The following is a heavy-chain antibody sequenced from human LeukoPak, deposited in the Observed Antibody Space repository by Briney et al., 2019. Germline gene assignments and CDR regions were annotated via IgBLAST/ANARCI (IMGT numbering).Heavy chain of an antibody. J-gene: IGHJ6*03. V-gene: IGHV1-69*05. CDR3: ARVDCSGGSCYSPGRDYYYYYMDV. CDR1: GGTFSSYA. Sequence: SVKVSCKASGGTFSSYAISWVRQAPGQGLEWMGGIIPIFGTANYAQKFQGRVTITTDESTSTAYMELSSLRSEDTAVYYCARVDCSGGSCYSPGRDYYYYYMDVCGKGTTVTVSS. CDR2: IIPIFGTA. D-gene: IGHD2-15*01.